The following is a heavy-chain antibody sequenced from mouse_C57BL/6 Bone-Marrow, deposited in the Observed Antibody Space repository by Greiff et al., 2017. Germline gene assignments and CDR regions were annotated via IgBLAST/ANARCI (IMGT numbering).Heavy chain of an antibody. CDR2: ISSGGDYI. CDR3: TRDPSVYYGSSYGFDY. D-gene: IGHD1-1*01. CDR1: GFTFSSYA. J-gene: IGHJ2*01. Sequence: EVQLVESGAGLVKPGGSLKLSCAASGFTFSSYAMSWVRQTPEKRLEWVAYISSGGDYIYYADTVKGRFTISRDNARNTLYLQMSSLKSEDTAMYYCTRDPSVYYGSSYGFDYWGQGTTLTVSS. V-gene: IGHV5-9-1*02.